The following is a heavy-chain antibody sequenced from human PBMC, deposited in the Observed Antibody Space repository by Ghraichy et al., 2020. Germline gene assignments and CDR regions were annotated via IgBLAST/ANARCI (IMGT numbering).Heavy chain of an antibody. V-gene: IGHV3-7*03. CDR1: GFTFGRYW. CDR2: IKHDGSEK. Sequence: GGSLRLSCAASGFTFGRYWMTWVRQAPGKGLECVANIKHDGSEKYYIDSVEGRFTISRDNAKNSLYLQMNSLRAEDTAVYYCARDWWVTATGIWGHGTIVTVSS. CDR3: ARDWWVTATGI. D-gene: IGHD2-21*02. J-gene: IGHJ3*02.